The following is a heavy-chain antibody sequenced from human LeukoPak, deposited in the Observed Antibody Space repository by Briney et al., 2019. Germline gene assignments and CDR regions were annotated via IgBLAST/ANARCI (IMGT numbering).Heavy chain of an antibody. D-gene: IGHD2-15*01. CDR1: GFIFSAYS. V-gene: IGHV3-30-3*01. CDR2: ISSDGAGK. CDR3: ARTPPAWYGHGAFDI. J-gene: IGHJ3*02. Sequence: GGSLRLSCAASGFIFSAYSMHWVRQAPGKGLEWVAIISSDGAGKYYADSMKGRFTVSRDNSGNTLFLQMNSLRIEDAAMYYCARTPPAWYGHGAFDIWGQGTMVTVSS.